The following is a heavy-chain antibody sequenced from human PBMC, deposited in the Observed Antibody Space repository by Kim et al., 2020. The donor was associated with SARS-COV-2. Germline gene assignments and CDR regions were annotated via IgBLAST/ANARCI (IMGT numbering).Heavy chain of an antibody. V-gene: IGHV3-30*04. D-gene: IGHD2-2*01. Sequence: GGSLRLSCAASGFTFSSYAMHWVRQAPGKGLEWVAVISYDGSNKYYADSVKGRFTISRDNSKNTLYLQMNSLRAEDTAVYYCARGVIVVVPAAIPYYYGMDVWGQGTTVTVSS. CDR2: ISYDGSNK. CDR1: GFTFSSYA. CDR3: ARGVIVVVPAAIPYYYGMDV. J-gene: IGHJ6*02.